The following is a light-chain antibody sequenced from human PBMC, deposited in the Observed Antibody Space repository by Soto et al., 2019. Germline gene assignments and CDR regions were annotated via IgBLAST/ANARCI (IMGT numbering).Light chain of an antibody. Sequence: DIVMTHSPATLSVAPGERVTFSCRASQGVSRKLAWYQHKPGQAPRLLISGASTGATGIPARFSGSGSGTEFTLTISSLKSEDCEIYYCQLYHTWPIPFGRGTK. CDR1: QGVSRK. CDR3: QLYHTWPIP. J-gene: IGKJ1*01. V-gene: IGKV3-15*01. CDR2: GAS.